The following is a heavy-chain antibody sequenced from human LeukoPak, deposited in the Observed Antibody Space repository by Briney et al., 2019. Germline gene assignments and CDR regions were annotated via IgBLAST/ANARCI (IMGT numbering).Heavy chain of an antibody. Sequence: PSETLSLTCTVSGGSISSSSYYWGWIRQPPGKGLEWIGSMYYSGSTYYNPSLKSRVTISGDTSKNQFSLKLSSVTAADTAVYYCARLSMLGYCNGGNCSLAMDVWGKGTTVTISS. V-gene: IGHV4-39*01. CDR3: ARLSMLGYCNGGNCSLAMDV. J-gene: IGHJ6*04. CDR1: GGSISSSSYY. D-gene: IGHD2-15*01. CDR2: MYYSGST.